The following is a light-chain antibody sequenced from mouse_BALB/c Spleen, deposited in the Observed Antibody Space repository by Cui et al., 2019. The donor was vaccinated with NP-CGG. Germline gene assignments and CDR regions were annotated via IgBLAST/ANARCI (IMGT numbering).Light chain of an antibody. CDR1: SSVSSSY. CDR3: QQWGTNPYT. CDR2: SMS. Sequence: QIVLMQSPAIMSASPGERVTMTCSASSSVSSSYLYWYQQKSGSSPKLWINSMSNLASGVPARFSDSGSGTSYSLTINSMEAEDAATYCCQQWGTNPYTFGGGTKLEIK. V-gene: IGKV4-79*01. J-gene: IGKJ2*01.